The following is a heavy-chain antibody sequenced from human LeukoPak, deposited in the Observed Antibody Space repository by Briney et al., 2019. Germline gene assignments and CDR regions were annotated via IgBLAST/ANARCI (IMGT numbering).Heavy chain of an antibody. Sequence: GGSLRLSCAASGFAFNIYAMHRVRQAPGQGLEWVELIWHDGSHKFYSNSVRGQFTISRDNSNNTVSLQMNNLRPEDTAVYYCAREIFGSGSYPHFWGQGTLVTVSS. CDR3: AREIFGSGSYPHF. J-gene: IGHJ4*02. D-gene: IGHD3-10*01. CDR2: IWHDGSHK. CDR1: GFAFNIYA. V-gene: IGHV3-33*01.